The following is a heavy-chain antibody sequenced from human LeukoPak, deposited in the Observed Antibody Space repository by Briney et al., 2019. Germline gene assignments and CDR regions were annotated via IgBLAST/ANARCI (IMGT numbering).Heavy chain of an antibody. J-gene: IGHJ4*02. CDR3: ARDHPGIAVAGVLDY. V-gene: IGHV3-48*02. CDR2: ISSSSSTI. D-gene: IGHD6-19*01. Sequence: GGSLRLSCAASGFTFSSYWMSWVRQAPGKGLEWVSYISSSSSTIYYADSVKGRFTISRDNAKNSLYLQMNSLRDEDTAVYYCARDHPGIAVAGVLDYWGQGTLVTVSS. CDR1: GFTFSSYW.